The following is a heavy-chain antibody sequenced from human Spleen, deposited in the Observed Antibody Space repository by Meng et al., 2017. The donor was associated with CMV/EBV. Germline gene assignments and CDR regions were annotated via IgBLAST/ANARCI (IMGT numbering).Heavy chain of an antibody. D-gene: IGHD3-3*01. CDR1: GGTFSSYA. CDR3: ARDYDFWNGFYLHGMGV. Sequence: SVKVSCKASGGTFSSYAINWVRQAPGQGLEWMGGIIPIFRTTNYAQRFQGRVTITTDESASTVYMELGSLRSEDTAVYYCARDYDFWNGFYLHGMGVWGQGTTVTVSS. CDR2: IIPIFRTT. V-gene: IGHV1-69*05. J-gene: IGHJ6*02.